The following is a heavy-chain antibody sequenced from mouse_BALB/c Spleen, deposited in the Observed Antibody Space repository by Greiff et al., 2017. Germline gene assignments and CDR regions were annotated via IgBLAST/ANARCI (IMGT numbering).Heavy chain of an antibody. CDR1: GFTFSSYG. Sequence: DVHLVESGGGLVQPGGSLKLSCAASGFTFSSYGMSWVRQTPDKRLELVATINSNGGSTYYPDSVKGRFTISRDNAKNTLYLQMSSLKSEDTAMYYCARDDYDGAWFAYWGQGTLVTVSA. V-gene: IGHV5-6-3*01. CDR2: INSNGGST. J-gene: IGHJ3*01. CDR3: ARDDYDGAWFAY. D-gene: IGHD2-4*01.